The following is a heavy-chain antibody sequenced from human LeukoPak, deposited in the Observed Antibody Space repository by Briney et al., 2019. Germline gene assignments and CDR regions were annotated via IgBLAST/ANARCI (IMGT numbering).Heavy chain of an antibody. D-gene: IGHD3-3*01. Sequence: GGSLRLSCAASGFTFSSYTMNWVRQAPGKGLEWVSSISTTSLHIYYADSVKGRFTISRDNARNSVSLQMNSLRAEDTAVYYCARGDDFWGERNAFDIWGQGTMVTVSS. V-gene: IGHV3-21*01. J-gene: IGHJ3*02. CDR2: ISTTSLHI. CDR1: GFTFSSYT. CDR3: ARGDDFWGERNAFDI.